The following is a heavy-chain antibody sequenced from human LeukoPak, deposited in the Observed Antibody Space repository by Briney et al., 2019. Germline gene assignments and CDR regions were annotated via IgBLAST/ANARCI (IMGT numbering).Heavy chain of an antibody. Sequence: ASVKVSCKASGGTFSSYAISWVRQAPGQGLEWMGWMNPNSGNTGYAQKFQGRVTMTRNTSISTAYMELSSLRSEDTAVYYCARVSPVAGGYWGQGTLVTVSS. CDR2: MNPNSGNT. CDR3: ARVSPVAGGY. CDR1: GGTFSSYA. J-gene: IGHJ4*02. V-gene: IGHV1-8*02. D-gene: IGHD6-19*01.